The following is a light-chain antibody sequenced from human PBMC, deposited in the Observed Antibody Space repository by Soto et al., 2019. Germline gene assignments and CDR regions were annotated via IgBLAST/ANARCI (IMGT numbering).Light chain of an antibody. J-gene: IGLJ2*01. Sequence: QSALTQPPSASGSPGQSVTISCTGTSSDVGAYNYFSWYQQYTGKAPKLMIYDVSKRPSGVPDRVSGSKSGNTASLPVSGLRADDEAVYYCSSYGGGDTFHVIFGGGTKLTVL. V-gene: IGLV2-8*01. CDR3: SSYGGGDTFHVI. CDR2: DVS. CDR1: SSDVGAYNY.